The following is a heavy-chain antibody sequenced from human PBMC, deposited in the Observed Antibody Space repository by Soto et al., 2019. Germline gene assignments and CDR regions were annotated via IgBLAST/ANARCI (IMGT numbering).Heavy chain of an antibody. CDR2: INPNSGGT. V-gene: IGHV1-2*02. CDR1: LYTFTSYY. D-gene: IGHD3-22*01. Sequence: XSGKLSCNAALYTFTSYYMNCVRQDPGEGLEWMGWINPNSGGTKSAQKFQGRVTMTRDTSISTAYMELSRLRSDDTAVYYCARRKGDYYDSSGYHYYFDYWGQGTLVTVSS. J-gene: IGHJ4*02. CDR3: ARRKGDYYDSSGYHYYFDY.